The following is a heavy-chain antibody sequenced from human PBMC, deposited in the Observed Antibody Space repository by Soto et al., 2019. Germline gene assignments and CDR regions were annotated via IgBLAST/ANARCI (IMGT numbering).Heavy chain of an antibody. CDR2: IHDSGST. Sequence: WVRQPPGKGLEWIGKIHDSGSTNNNPSLKSRVTISVDKSKNQVSLRLTSVTAADAAVYYCARDMHAGFTHYFDPWGQGTLVTVSS. V-gene: IGHV4-4*02. D-gene: IGHD1-26*01. CDR3: ARDMHAGFTHYFDP. J-gene: IGHJ5*02.